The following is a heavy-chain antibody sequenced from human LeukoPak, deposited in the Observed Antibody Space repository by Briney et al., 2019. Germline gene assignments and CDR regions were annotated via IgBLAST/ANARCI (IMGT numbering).Heavy chain of an antibody. CDR1: GFTFSSYA. D-gene: IGHD3-22*01. J-gene: IGHJ4*02. CDR2: ISASGGST. Sequence: GGSLRLSCAASGFTFSSYAMSWVRQAPGKGLEWVSAISASGGSTYYADSVKGRFTISRDNSKNTLYLQMNSLRAGDTAVYYRAKESSAAYDSSGYYYELHYWGQGTLVTVSS. V-gene: IGHV3-23*01. CDR3: AKESSAAYDSSGYYYELHY.